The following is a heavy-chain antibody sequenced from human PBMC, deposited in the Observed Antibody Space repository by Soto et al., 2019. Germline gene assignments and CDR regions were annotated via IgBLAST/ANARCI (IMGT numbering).Heavy chain of an antibody. V-gene: IGHV3-7*01. J-gene: IGHJ3*02. D-gene: IGHD3-10*01. CDR2: IKQDGSEE. CDR3: ARDAMVRGITGALDI. CDR1: GFTFSRHW. Sequence: GGSLRLSCAASGFTFSRHWMSWVRQAPGKGLEWVANIKQDGSEEEYLDSVKGRFTISRDNAKNSLYLQMNSLRAEDTAVYYCARDAMVRGITGALDIWGQGTEVTVSS.